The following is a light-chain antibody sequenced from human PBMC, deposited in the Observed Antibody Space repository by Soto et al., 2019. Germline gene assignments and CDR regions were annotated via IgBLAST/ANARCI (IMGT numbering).Light chain of an antibody. CDR3: QQYATSPST. J-gene: IGKJ2*01. CDR2: GAS. V-gene: IGKV3-15*01. CDR1: QGVRNN. Sequence: EVVMTQSPVTLSVSPGESATLSCRASQGVRNNLAWYQQRPGQAPRLLIYGASTRAAGIPARFSGSGSETEFTLTISRLEPEDFAVYYCQQYATSPSTFGQGTKLEIK.